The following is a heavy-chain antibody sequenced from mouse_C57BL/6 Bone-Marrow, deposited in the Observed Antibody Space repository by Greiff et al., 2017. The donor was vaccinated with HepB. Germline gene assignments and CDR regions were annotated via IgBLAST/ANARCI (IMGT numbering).Heavy chain of an antibody. CDR2: ISDGGSYT. J-gene: IGHJ2*01. V-gene: IGHV5-4*01. D-gene: IGHD4-1*01. CDR3: ARELGRGFDY. Sequence: DVKLQESGGGLVKPGGSLKLSCAASGFTFSSYAMSWVRQTPEKRLEWVATISDGGSYTYYPDNVKGRFTISRDNAKNNLYLQMSHLKSEDTAMYYCARELGRGFDYWGQGTTLTVSS. CDR1: GFTFSSYA.